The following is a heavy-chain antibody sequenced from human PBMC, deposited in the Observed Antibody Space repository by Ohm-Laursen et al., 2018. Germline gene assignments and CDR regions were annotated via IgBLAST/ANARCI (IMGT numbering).Heavy chain of an antibody. CDR3: ARTGMDV. CDR1: GYTFTDSY. CDR2: INPNSGGT. V-gene: IGHV1-2*02. J-gene: IGHJ6*02. Sequence: ATVKISCNASGYTFTDSYMHWVRQAPGQGLEWMGWINPNSGGTKYAQKLQGRVTMTRDTSISTVYMELSRLRSDDTAVYYCARTGMDVWGQGTTVTVSS.